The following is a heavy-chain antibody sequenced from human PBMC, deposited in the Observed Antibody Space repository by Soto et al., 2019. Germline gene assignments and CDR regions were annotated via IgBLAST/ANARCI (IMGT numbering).Heavy chain of an antibody. CDR1: GFTFSSYW. J-gene: IGHJ6*03. V-gene: IGHV3-74*01. CDR3: ARVGSDYYDFWSGYYNPPYYYYYMDV. CDR2: INSDGSST. D-gene: IGHD3-3*01. Sequence: GGSLRLSCAASGFTFSSYWMHWVRQAPGKGLVWVSRINSDGSSTSYADSVKGRFTISRDNAKNTLYLQMNSLRAEDTAVYYCARVGSDYYDFWSGYYNPPYYYYYMDVWGKGTTVTVSS.